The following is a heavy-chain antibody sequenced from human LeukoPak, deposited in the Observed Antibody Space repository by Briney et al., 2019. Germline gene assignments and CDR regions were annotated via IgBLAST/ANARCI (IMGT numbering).Heavy chain of an antibody. CDR3: AILTGIAAAA. CDR2: INSDGSST. CDR1: GFISSSYW. Sequence: PGGSLRLSCTVSGFISSSYWMNWVRQAPGKGLVWVSRINSDGSSTTYADSVKGRFTISRDNAKNTLYLQMNSLRVEDTAVYYCAILTGIAAAAWGQETLVTVSS. V-gene: IGHV3-74*01. J-gene: IGHJ5*02. D-gene: IGHD6-13*01.